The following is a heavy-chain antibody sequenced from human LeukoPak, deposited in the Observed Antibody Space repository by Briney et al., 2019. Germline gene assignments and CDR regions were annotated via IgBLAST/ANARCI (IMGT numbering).Heavy chain of an antibody. Sequence: ASVKVSCKASGGTFSSYAINWVRQAPGQGLEWMGGIIPIFGSANYAQKFQGRVTITADESTSTAYMELSSLTSEDAAVYYCAREDYYDSGSNDYWGQGTLVTVSS. V-gene: IGHV1-69*01. D-gene: IGHD3-22*01. CDR2: IIPIFGSA. CDR3: AREDYYDSGSNDY. CDR1: GGTFSSYA. J-gene: IGHJ4*02.